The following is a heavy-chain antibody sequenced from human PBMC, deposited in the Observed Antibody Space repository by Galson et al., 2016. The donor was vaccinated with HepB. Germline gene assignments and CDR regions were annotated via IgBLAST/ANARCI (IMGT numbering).Heavy chain of an antibody. CDR2: ISFDGSNP. CDR1: GFTFSASG. D-gene: IGHD2-2*01. J-gene: IGHJ4*02. CDR3: ARDSYCTRTICYPYYFDF. Sequence: SLRLSCAASGFTFSASGMHWVRQAPGTGPEWLAVISFDGSNPFYADSVKGRFTISRDNSNTTLHLQMHSLRVEDTALYYCARDSYCTRTICYPYYFDFWGQGTLVAVSS. V-gene: IGHV3-30*03.